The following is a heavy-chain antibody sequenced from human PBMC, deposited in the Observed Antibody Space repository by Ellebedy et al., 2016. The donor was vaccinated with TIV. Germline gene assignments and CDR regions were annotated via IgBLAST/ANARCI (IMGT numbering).Heavy chain of an antibody. CDR3: AKSKGWDYYYYYMDV. V-gene: IGHV3-48*04. J-gene: IGHJ6*03. CDR2: ISSSSSTI. Sequence: GESLKISXAASGFTFSSYSMNWVRQAPGKGLEWVSYISSSSSTIYYADSVKGRFTISRDNAKNSLYLQMNSLRAEDTAVYYCAKSKGWDYYYYYMDVWGKGTTVTVSS. CDR1: GFTFSSYS. D-gene: IGHD3-16*01.